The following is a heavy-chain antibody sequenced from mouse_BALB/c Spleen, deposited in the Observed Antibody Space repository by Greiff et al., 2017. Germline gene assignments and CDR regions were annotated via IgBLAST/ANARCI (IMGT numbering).Heavy chain of an antibody. V-gene: IGHV1S137*01. Sequence: QVQLKQSGAELVRPGVSVKISCKGSGYTFTDYAMHWVKQSHAKSLEWIGVISTYYGDASYNQKFKGKATMTVDKSSSTAYMELARLTSEDSAIYYCARGGDYDGNYYAMDYWGQGTSVTVSS. CDR1: GYTFTDYA. J-gene: IGHJ4*01. CDR3: ARGGDYDGNYYAMDY. D-gene: IGHD2-4*01. CDR2: ISTYYGDA.